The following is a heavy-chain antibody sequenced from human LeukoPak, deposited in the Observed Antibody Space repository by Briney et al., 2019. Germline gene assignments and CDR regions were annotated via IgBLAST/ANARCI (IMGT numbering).Heavy chain of an antibody. Sequence: SQTLSLTCTVSGGSITSGTYYWSWIRQPAGKGLEWIGRFYTSENTNYNPSLKSRVTLSLDASRNQFSLKLSSVTAADTAVYYCARVNLQYTFYMDVWGKGTTVTVSS. CDR1: GGSITSGTYY. D-gene: IGHD4-11*01. J-gene: IGHJ6*03. CDR3: ARVNLQYTFYMDV. CDR2: FYTSENT. V-gene: IGHV4-61*02.